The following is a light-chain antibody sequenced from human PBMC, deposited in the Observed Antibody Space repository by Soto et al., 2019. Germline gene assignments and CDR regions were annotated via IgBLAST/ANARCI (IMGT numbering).Light chain of an antibody. CDR1: QSISSY. J-gene: IGKJ4*01. CDR2: AAS. Sequence: DIQMTQSPSSLSASVGDRVTITCRASQSISSYLNWYQQKPGKAPKLLIYAASSLQSGVPSRFSGSGSGTDFTLTISSLQPEDFATYYCQQIYSTPPTFGGGINVDI. CDR3: QQIYSTPPT. V-gene: IGKV1-39*01.